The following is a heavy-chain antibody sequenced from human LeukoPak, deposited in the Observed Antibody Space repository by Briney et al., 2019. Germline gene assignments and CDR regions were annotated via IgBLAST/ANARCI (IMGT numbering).Heavy chain of an antibody. D-gene: IGHD6-19*01. Sequence: PSETLSLTCTVSGGSISSGGYYWSWIRQPPGKGLEWIGYIYHSGSTYYNPSLKSRVTISVDRSKNQFSLKLSSVTAADTAVYYCAREVAARGGGGYWGQGTLVTVSS. CDR3: AREVAARGGGGY. J-gene: IGHJ4*02. V-gene: IGHV4-30-2*01. CDR2: IYHSGST. CDR1: GGSISSGGYY.